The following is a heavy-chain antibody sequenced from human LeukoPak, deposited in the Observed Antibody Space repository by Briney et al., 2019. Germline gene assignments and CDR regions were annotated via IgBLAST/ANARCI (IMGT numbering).Heavy chain of an antibody. V-gene: IGHV4-4*07. Sequence: SETLSLTCTVSGGSISSYYWSWIQQPAGKGLEWIGRIYTSGSTNYNPSLKSRVTISVDKSKNQFSLKLSSVTAADTAVYYCARDTGPSIYYYYMDVWGKGTTVTVSS. CDR1: GGSISSYY. CDR2: IYTSGST. J-gene: IGHJ6*03. CDR3: ARDTGPSIYYYYMDV.